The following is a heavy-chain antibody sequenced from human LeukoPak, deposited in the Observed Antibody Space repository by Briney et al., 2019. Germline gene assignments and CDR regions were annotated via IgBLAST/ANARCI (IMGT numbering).Heavy chain of an antibody. Sequence: GGSMRLSCAASGFSVSSNYMSWVRQAPGKGLEWVSVIYSGGTTYYADSVKGRFTISRDNSKNTLYLQMNSLRAEDTAVYYCARDYYDSSGYYYGYFQHWGQRTLVTVSS. CDR2: IYSGGTT. CDR1: GFSVSSNY. CDR3: ARDYYDSSGYYYGYFQH. V-gene: IGHV3-53*01. J-gene: IGHJ1*01. D-gene: IGHD3-22*01.